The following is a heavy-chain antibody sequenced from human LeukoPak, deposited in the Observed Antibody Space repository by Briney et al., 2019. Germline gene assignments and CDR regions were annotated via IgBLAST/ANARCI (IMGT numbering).Heavy chain of an antibody. CDR3: AREGRITMVLDP. D-gene: IGHD3-10*01. CDR1: GYTFTSYY. J-gene: IGHJ5*02. Sequence: ASVKVSCKASGYTFTSYYMHWVRQAPGQGLEWMGIINPSGGSTSYAQKFQGRVTMTRDTSTSTVYMELSSLRSEDTAAYYCAREGRITMVLDPWGQGTLVTVSS. V-gene: IGHV1-46*01. CDR2: INPSGGST.